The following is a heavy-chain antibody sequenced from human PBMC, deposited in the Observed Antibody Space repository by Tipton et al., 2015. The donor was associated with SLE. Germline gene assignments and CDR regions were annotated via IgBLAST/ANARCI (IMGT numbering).Heavy chain of an antibody. CDR1: GGSISSHY. V-gene: IGHV4-59*11. CDR3: ARYCRGGNCNGYYFDY. D-gene: IGHD2-15*01. Sequence: TLSLTCTVSGGSISSHYWSWIRRPPGKALEWIAYINYSGSTNYNPPLKSRVTMSVDTSKNQFSLKLSSVTAADTAVYYCARYCRGGNCNGYYFDYWGQGTLVTVSS. CDR2: INYSGST. J-gene: IGHJ4*02.